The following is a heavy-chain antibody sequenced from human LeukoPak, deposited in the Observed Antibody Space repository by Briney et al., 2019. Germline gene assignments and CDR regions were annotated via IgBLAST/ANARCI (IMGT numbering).Heavy chain of an antibody. CDR2: ISYDGSNK. V-gene: IGHV3-30*03. J-gene: IGHJ4*02. Sequence: GGSLRLSCAASGFTFSSYWMSWVRQAPGKGLEWVAVISYDGSNKYYADSVKGRFTISRDNSKNTLYLQMNSLRAEDTAVYYCARDRRDTTFDYWGQGTLVTVSS. CDR3: ARDRRDTTFDY. D-gene: IGHD5-18*01. CDR1: GFTFSSYW.